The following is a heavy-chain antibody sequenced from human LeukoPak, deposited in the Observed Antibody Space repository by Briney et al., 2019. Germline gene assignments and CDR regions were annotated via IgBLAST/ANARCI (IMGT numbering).Heavy chain of an antibody. Sequence: PSETLSLTCTVSGGSISSYYWSWIRQPPGKGLEWIGYIYYSGSTNYNPSLKSRVTISVDTSKNQFSLKLSSVTAADTALYYCARSGYYGSGSYDYWGQGTLVTVSS. D-gene: IGHD3-10*01. CDR1: GGSISSYY. J-gene: IGHJ4*02. V-gene: IGHV4-59*01. CDR2: IYYSGST. CDR3: ARSGYYGSGSYDY.